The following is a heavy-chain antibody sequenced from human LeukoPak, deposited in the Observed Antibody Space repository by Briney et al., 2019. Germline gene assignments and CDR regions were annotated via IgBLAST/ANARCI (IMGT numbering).Heavy chain of an antibody. D-gene: IGHD1-1*01. CDR1: GFTFSSYG. J-gene: IGHJ2*01. CDR3: AKPRAMTTGVGRYFDL. V-gene: IGHV3-33*06. CDR2: IWYDGSNK. Sequence: GRSLRLSCAASGFTFSSYGMHWVRQAPGKGLEWVAVIWYDGSNKYYADSVKGRFTISRDNSKNTLYLQMNSLRAEDTATYYCAKPRAMTTGVGRYFDLWGRGTLVTVSS.